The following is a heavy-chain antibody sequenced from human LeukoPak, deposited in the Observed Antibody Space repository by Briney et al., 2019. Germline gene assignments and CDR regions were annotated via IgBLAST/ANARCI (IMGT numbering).Heavy chain of an antibody. CDR1: AYTFIDYY. V-gene: IGHV1-2*02. Sequence: ASVQVSCKASAYTFIDYYMHWVRQAPGRGLEWMGWINPNSGVTNYTHKFQDRVTITRDTYITTPSIALSSLRTDDTPGYFCVGDYILPLESDNGDGFAIWGQGTVVSVSS. CDR3: VGDYILPLESDNGDGFAI. D-gene: IGHD3-3*02. J-gene: IGHJ3*02. CDR2: INPNSGVT.